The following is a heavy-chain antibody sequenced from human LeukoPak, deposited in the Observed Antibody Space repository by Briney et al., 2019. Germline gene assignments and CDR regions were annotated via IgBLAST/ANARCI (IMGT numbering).Heavy chain of an antibody. CDR3: AKGVSQRWRRSWFDP. CDR2: ISGSGGST. CDR1: GFTFSSYA. D-gene: IGHD6-25*01. Sequence: PGGSLRLSCAASGFTFSSYAMSWVRQAPGKGLEWVSAISGSGGSTYYADSVKGRFTISRDNSKNTLYLQMNSLRAEDTAVYYCAKGVSQRWRRSWFDPWGQGTLVTVSS. J-gene: IGHJ5*02. V-gene: IGHV3-23*01.